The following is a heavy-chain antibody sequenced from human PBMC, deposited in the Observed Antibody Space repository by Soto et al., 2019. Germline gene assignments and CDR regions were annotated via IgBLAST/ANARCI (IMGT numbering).Heavy chain of an antibody. J-gene: IGHJ5*02. Sequence: QGQLVESGGDVVQPGRSLRLSCTASGFTFSDYAMDWVRQAAGKGLEWVAVIWYDGSNKKYADSVKGRFTISRDNSKNTTYLQMNSLSAEDTAVYYCARAIQLVRTYWFGPWGQGTQVTVSS. CDR3: ARAIQLVRTYWFGP. V-gene: IGHV3-33*01. CDR2: IWYDGSNK. CDR1: GFTFSDYA. D-gene: IGHD6-6*01.